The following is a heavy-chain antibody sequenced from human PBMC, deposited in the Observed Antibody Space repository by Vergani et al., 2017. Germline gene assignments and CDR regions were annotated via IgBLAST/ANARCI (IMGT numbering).Heavy chain of an antibody. J-gene: IGHJ4*02. CDR1: GFTFSDFS. D-gene: IGHD3-22*01. Sequence: VQLVESGGGLVKPGGSLRLSCAASGFTFSDFSMSWVRQAPGKGLEWVSGISASGAPTYYADSVKGRVTISRDNSKNTLSLQMNSLTAEDTAIYYCAGPQGTSAYYYGGFDYWGQGILVTVSS. V-gene: IGHV3-23*04. CDR3: AGPQGTSAYYYGGFDY. CDR2: ISASGAPT.